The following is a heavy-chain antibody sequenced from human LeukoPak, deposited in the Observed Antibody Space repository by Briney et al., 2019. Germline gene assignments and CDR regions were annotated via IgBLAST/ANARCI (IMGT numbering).Heavy chain of an antibody. D-gene: IGHD6-19*01. CDR1: GFTFTSYA. J-gene: IGHJ6*03. V-gene: IGHV3-23*01. CDR2: IRGDGTST. Sequence: GGSLRLSCAASGFTFTSYAMSWVRQAPGKGLEWVSVIRGDGTSTYYADSMKGRFTISRDNSKNTLYLQMNSLRAEDTAVYYCARDREAWAGTPHYYYMDVWGKGTTVTVSS. CDR3: ARDREAWAGTPHYYYMDV.